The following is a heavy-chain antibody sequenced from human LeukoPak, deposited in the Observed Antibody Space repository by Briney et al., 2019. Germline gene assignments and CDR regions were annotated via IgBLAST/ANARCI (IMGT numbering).Heavy chain of an antibody. CDR2: IYYRGST. D-gene: IGHD3-22*01. Sequence: SETLSLTCTVSGGSISSYYWSWIRQPPGKGREWIGYIYYRGSTNYNPSLKSRITISVDTSKNQFSLKLSSVTAADTAVYYCARDQLYYDSSGYAFDIWGQGTIVTVSS. CDR3: ARDQLYYDSSGYAFDI. V-gene: IGHV4-59*01. J-gene: IGHJ3*02. CDR1: GGSISSYY.